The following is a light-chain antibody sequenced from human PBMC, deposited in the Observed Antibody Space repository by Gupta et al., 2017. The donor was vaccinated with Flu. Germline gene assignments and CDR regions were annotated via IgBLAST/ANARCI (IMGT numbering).Light chain of an antibody. J-gene: IGKJ3*01. CDR3: QQYGSSPFT. Sequence: IGLTQSPGSLSLSPGETATLSCRASQSVSSTSLAWYQKKPGQAPRLLIFGASSRATGIPDRFRGSGYGTDFTLTISRLEPEDFAVYWCQQYGSSPFTFGPGTKVDIK. CDR2: GAS. CDR1: QSVSSTS. V-gene: IGKV3-20*01.